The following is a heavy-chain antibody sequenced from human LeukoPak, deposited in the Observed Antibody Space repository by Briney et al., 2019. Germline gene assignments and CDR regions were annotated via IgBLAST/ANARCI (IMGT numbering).Heavy chain of an antibody. CDR2: ISTSSSYI. Sequence: GGSLRLSCAASGFTFSSYMLNWVRQAPGKGLEWVSSISTSSSYIYYADSVKGRFTISRDNAKNSLFLQMNSLRAEDTAVYYCARDGSGWSNWFDPWGQGTLVTVSS. D-gene: IGHD6-19*01. J-gene: IGHJ5*02. V-gene: IGHV3-21*01. CDR1: GFTFSSYM. CDR3: ARDGSGWSNWFDP.